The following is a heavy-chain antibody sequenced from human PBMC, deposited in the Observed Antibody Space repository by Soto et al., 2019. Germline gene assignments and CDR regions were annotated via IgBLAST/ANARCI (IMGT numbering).Heavy chain of an antibody. CDR1: GGSISSYY. Sequence: SETLSLTCTVSGGSISSYYWSWIRQPPGKGLEWIGYIYYSGSTNYNPSLKSRVTISVDTSKNQFSLKLSSVTAADTAVYYCARDGIVGYCSGGSCPPDGMDGWGQGTTVTVSS. CDR3: ARDGIVGYCSGGSCPPDGMDG. CDR2: IYYSGST. J-gene: IGHJ6*02. D-gene: IGHD2-15*01. V-gene: IGHV4-59*01.